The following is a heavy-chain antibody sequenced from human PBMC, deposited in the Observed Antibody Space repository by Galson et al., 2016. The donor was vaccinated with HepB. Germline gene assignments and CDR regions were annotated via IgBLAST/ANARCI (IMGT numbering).Heavy chain of an antibody. Sequence: SLRLSCAASGFPVSDNYMTWVRRAPGKGLECVAVIYLAGSTFYADSVRGRFTISRDDSANKLYLQMTSLRAEDTAVYFCAGYLSRRGGIDYWGQGTLVAVSS. V-gene: IGHV3-53*01. CDR2: IYLAGST. J-gene: IGHJ4*02. D-gene: IGHD2-21*01. CDR3: AGYLSRRGGIDY. CDR1: GFPVSDNY.